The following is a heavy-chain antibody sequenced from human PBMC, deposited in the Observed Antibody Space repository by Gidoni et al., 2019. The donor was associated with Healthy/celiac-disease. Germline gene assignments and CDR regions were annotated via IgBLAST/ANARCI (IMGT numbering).Heavy chain of an antibody. CDR2: ISYDGSNK. D-gene: IGHD5-18*01. CDR1: GFTCRSYG. CDR3: AKDPYSYGLNWFDP. J-gene: IGHJ5*02. V-gene: IGHV3-30*18. Sequence: QVQLVESGGGVVQPGRSLRLSCAASGFTCRSYGMHWVRQAPGKGLELVAVISYDGSNKYYADSVKGRFTISRDNSKNTLYLQMNSLRAEDTAVYYCAKDPYSYGLNWFDPWGQGTLVTVSS.